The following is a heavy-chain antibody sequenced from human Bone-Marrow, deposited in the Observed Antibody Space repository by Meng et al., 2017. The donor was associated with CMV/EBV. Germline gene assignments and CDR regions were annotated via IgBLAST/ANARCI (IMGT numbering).Heavy chain of an antibody. CDR1: GFTFSSYG. J-gene: IGHJ6*02. D-gene: IGHD2-2*01. CDR3: AKDVVLEPRGYGMDV. CDR2: IRYDGSNK. V-gene: IGHV3-30*02. Sequence: GGSLRLSCAASGFTFSSYGMHWVRQAPGKGLEWVAFIRYDGSNKYYADSVKGRFTISRDNSTNTLYLQMNSLRAEDTAVYYCAKDVVLEPRGYGMDVWGQGTTVTVSS.